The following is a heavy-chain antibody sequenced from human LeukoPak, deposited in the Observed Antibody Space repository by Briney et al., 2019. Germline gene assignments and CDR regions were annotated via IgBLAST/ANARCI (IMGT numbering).Heavy chain of an antibody. V-gene: IGHV4-34*01. Sequence: SEILSLTCAAYGGSFSGYYWSWIRQPPGKGLEWIGEINHSGSTNYNPSLKSRVTISVDTSKNQFSLKLSSVTAADTAVYYCARSASRRYCTNGVCLDYWGQGTLVTVSS. CDR2: INHSGST. D-gene: IGHD2-8*01. CDR3: ARSASRRYCTNGVCLDY. CDR1: GGSFSGYY. J-gene: IGHJ4*02.